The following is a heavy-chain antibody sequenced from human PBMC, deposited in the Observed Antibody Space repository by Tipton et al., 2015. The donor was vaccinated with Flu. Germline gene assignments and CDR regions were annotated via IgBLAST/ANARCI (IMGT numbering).Heavy chain of an antibody. D-gene: IGHD2-2*01. Sequence: TLSLTCTVSGGSVTSGLYYWNWIRQPPGKGLEWIGYIYYTGKTNYNPSLKNRATISLDTSKNQFFLRLTSVTAADTAVYFCSTGHCTSTSCFYFDSWGQGSLVPVSS. CDR1: GGSVTSGLYY. CDR2: IYYTGKT. CDR3: STGHCTSTSCFYFDS. J-gene: IGHJ4*02. V-gene: IGHV4-61*01.